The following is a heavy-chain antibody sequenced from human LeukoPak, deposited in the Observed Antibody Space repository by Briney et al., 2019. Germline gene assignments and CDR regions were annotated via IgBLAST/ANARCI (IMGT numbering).Heavy chain of an antibody. D-gene: IGHD2/OR15-2a*01. CDR1: GFTFTDYA. J-gene: IGHJ4*02. CDR3: VKDREYSYDY. V-gene: IGHV3-64D*06. CDR2: ISIDGGSK. Sequence: GGSLRHSCSASGFTFTDYAMHWVRQAPGKGLEYVSTISIDGGSKYYADFVKGRFSISRDNSKNTLHLQMSSLRAEDTAVYYCVKDREYSYDYWGQGTLVTVSS.